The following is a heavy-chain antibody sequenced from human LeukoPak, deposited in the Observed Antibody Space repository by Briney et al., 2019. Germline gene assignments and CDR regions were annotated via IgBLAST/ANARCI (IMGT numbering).Heavy chain of an antibody. Sequence: GGSLRLSCAASGFTFSSYGMHWVRQAPGKGLEWVAVIWYDGSNKYYADSVKGRFTISRDNSKNTLYLQMNSLGAEDTAVYYCARSAPGYCSSTSCYHTLGYFQHWGQGTLVTVSS. J-gene: IGHJ1*01. D-gene: IGHD2-2*03. CDR3: ARSAPGYCSSTSCYHTLGYFQH. CDR2: IWYDGSNK. V-gene: IGHV3-33*01. CDR1: GFTFSSYG.